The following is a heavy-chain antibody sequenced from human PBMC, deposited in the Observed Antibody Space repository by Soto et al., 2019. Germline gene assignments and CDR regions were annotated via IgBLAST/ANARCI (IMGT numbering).Heavy chain of an antibody. CDR3: STDFFLSGNYGTFRYYGMDV. CDR1: GFIFSNFW. J-gene: IGHJ6*02. D-gene: IGHD1-1*01. CDR2: VKSKSDGGST. V-gene: IGHV3-15*07. Sequence: EAQLEASGGGLVKPGGSLRLSCAASGFIFSNFWMNWVRQAPGKGLEWVGRVKSKSDGGSTDYAAPVKGRFTISRDDSKNTLYLQMNSLKVEDTGIYFCSTDFFLSGNYGTFRYYGMDVWGQGTTVIVSS.